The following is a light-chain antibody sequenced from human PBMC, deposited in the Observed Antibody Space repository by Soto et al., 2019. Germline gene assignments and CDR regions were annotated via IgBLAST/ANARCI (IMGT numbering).Light chain of an antibody. Sequence: QSALTRPASVSGSPVQSITISCTGSGSDIGAYNYVSWYQQHPGKAPKLLIHGVTRRPSGVSSRFSASKSAYTASLTISGLQAEDEANYYCSSFTTSYFYVFGPGTKVTVL. V-gene: IGLV2-14*01. CDR2: GVT. J-gene: IGLJ1*01. CDR3: SSFTTSYFYV. CDR1: GSDIGAYNY.